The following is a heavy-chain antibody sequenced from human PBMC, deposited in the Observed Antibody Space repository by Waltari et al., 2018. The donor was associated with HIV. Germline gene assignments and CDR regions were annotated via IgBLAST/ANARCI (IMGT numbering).Heavy chain of an antibody. CDR2: TQYRSRWYK. CDR3: VRDSYGFTH. Sequence: QFQLQQSVRGLGEPPQTVSLTWVVSGDSLVRDRAAWYWFRQSPSGDLEWLATTQYRSRWYKDYATSMQCRIRISLDASNTSVSLHPKSVTSAETGRYFCVRDSYGFTHWGQGT. J-gene: IGHJ4*02. CDR1: GDSLVRDRAA. D-gene: IGHD3-16*01. V-gene: IGHV6-1*01.